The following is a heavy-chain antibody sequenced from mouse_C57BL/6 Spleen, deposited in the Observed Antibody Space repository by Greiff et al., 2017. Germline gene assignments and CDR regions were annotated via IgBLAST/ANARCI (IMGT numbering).Heavy chain of an antibody. CDR3: AKGDYYGSSPFAY. CDR1: GYTFTDYN. V-gene: IGHV1-22*01. Sequence: EVKLQQSGPELVKPGASVKMSCKASGYTFTDYNMHWVKQSHGKSLEWIGYINPNNGGTSYNQKFKGKATLTVNKSSSTAYMELRSLTSEDSAVYYCAKGDYYGSSPFAYWGQGTLVTVSA. J-gene: IGHJ3*01. CDR2: INPNNGGT. D-gene: IGHD1-1*01.